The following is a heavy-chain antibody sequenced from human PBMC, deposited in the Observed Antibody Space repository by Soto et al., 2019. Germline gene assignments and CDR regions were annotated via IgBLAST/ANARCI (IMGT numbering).Heavy chain of an antibody. Sequence: GGSLRLSCAASGFTFSTFAMHWVRQAPGKGLEWVAVICSAGRNNYYADSVKGRFTISRDNANSSLYLQMDSLRAEDTAVYYCARDGLLSFGEVLKVHYIDVWGKGTTVTVSS. V-gene: IGHV3-30*04. CDR1: GFTFSTFA. J-gene: IGHJ6*03. D-gene: IGHD3-10*01. CDR2: ICSAGRNN. CDR3: ARDGLLSFGEVLKVHYIDV.